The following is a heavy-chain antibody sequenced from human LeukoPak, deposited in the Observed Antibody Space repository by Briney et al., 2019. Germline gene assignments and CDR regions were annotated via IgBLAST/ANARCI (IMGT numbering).Heavy chain of an antibody. CDR3: ARDRPDCGGDCHIFDY. D-gene: IGHD2-21*02. Sequence: GGSLRLSCAASGFTFSSYAMHWVRQAPGKGLEWVAIIWYDGNNKYYADSAKGRFTISRDNSKNTLYLQMNSLRAEDTAVYYCARDRPDCGGDCHIFDYWGQGTLVTVSS. J-gene: IGHJ4*02. V-gene: IGHV3-33*01. CDR1: GFTFSSYA. CDR2: IWYDGNNK.